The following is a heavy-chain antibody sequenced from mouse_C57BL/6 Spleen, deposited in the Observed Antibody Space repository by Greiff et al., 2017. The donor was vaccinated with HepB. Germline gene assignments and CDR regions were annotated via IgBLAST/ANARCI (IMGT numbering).Heavy chain of an antibody. D-gene: IGHD1-1*01. CDR2: IYPGNSDT. Sequence: EVQLQESGTVLARPGASVKMSCKTSGYTFTSYWMHWVKQRPGQGLEWIGAIYPGNSDTSYNQKFKGKAKLTAVTSASTAYMELSSLTHEDSAVYYCTLYVSSYTDAMDYWGQGTSVTVSS. CDR3: TLYVSSYTDAMDY. CDR1: GYTFTSYW. V-gene: IGHV1-5*01. J-gene: IGHJ4*01.